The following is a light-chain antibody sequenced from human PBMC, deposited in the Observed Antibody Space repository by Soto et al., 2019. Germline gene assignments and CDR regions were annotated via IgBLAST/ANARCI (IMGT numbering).Light chain of an antibody. Sequence: DIQLTQSPSFLSASVGDRVTITCRASQGISSYLAWYQQKPGKAPKLLIYAASTLQSGVPSRFSGSGSGTEFTLTISSLQPEDFTTYYCQQLNSYLPAFGPGTKVEIK. CDR1: QGISSY. CDR2: AAS. V-gene: IGKV1-9*01. J-gene: IGKJ3*01. CDR3: QQLNSYLPA.